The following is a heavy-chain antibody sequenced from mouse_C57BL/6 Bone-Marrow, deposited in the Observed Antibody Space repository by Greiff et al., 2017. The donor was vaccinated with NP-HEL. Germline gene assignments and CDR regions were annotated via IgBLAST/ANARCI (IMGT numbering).Heavy chain of an antibody. CDR1: GFNINDYY. V-gene: IGHV14-2*01. Sequence: VQLQQSGAELVKPGASVKLSCTASGFNINDYYMHWVKQRTEQGLEWIGRIDPEAGETKYAPKFQGKATITADTSSNTAYLQLGSLTSEDTAVDYYARGRYDVRNFDYWGQGTTLTVSS. CDR2: IDPEAGET. CDR3: ARGRYDVRNFDY. D-gene: IGHD2-12*01. J-gene: IGHJ2*01.